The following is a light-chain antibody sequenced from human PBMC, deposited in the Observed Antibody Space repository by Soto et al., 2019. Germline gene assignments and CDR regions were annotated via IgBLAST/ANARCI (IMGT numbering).Light chain of an antibody. CDR1: QNINSY. CDR3: QQYERYTPS. V-gene: IGKV1-16*01. CDR2: DAT. Sequence: DIQMTQSPSSLSASVGDRVTIICRASQNINSYLAWFQQKPGKAPKSLIYDATSLQSGVPSRFSGSGSGTDFSLTISSLQPEDAATYYCQQYERYTPSFGGGTKLEI. J-gene: IGKJ4*01.